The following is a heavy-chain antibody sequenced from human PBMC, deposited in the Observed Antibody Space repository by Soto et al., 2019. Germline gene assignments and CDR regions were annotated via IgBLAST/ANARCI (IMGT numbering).Heavy chain of an antibody. Sequence: SESLSLTCAVSGDSISSRNCSNWVRQPPGKGLEWIGHIYHGGSTNYSPSLRSRLTISVDKSKNQFSLELSSVTAADTAVYYCARDGKVSGSATHWFDPWGQGTLVTVSS. V-gene: IGHV4-4*02. CDR2: IYHGGST. J-gene: IGHJ5*02. D-gene: IGHD1-26*01. CDR1: GDSISSRNC. CDR3: ARDGKVSGSATHWFDP.